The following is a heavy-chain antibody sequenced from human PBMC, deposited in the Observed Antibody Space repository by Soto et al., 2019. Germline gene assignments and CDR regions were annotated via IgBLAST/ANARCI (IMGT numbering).Heavy chain of an antibody. CDR3: AREGDYDYVWGSYRYTMNDGMDV. D-gene: IGHD3-16*02. CDR1: GYTFTSYG. J-gene: IGHJ6*02. Sequence: QVQLVQSGAEVKKPGASVKVSCKASGYTFTSYGISWVRQAPGQGLEWMGWISAYNGNTNYAQKLQGRVTMTTDTATSTAYVELRSLISDDTAVYYCAREGDYDYVWGSYRYTMNDGMDVWGQGTTVTVSS. V-gene: IGHV1-18*01. CDR2: ISAYNGNT.